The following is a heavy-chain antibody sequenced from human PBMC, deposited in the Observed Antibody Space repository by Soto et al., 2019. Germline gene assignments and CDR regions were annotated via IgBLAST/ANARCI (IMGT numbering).Heavy chain of an antibody. CDR3: ARNMVIAYYYYYGMDV. D-gene: IGHD3-22*01. V-gene: IGHV4-34*01. CDR1: GGSFSGYY. J-gene: IGHJ6*02. Sequence: QVQLQQWGAGLLKPSETLSLTCAVYGGSFSGYYWSWIRQPPGKGLEWIGEINHSGSTNYNPSLKRRVTISVDTSKNQFSLKLSSVTAADTAVYYCARNMVIAYYYYYGMDVWGQGTTVTVSS. CDR2: INHSGST.